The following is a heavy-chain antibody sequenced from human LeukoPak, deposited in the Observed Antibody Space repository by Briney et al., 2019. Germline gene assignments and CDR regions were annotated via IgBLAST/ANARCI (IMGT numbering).Heavy chain of an antibody. Sequence: ASVKVSCKASGYTFTGYYMHWVRQAPGQGLEWMGWINPNSGGTNYAQKFQGRVTMTRDTSISTAYMELSRLRSDDTAVYYCARGGVPGYCSGGSCPGFDYWGQGTLVTVSS. V-gene: IGHV1-2*02. CDR2: INPNSGGT. CDR1: GYTFTGYY. CDR3: ARGGVPGYCSGGSCPGFDY. D-gene: IGHD2-15*01. J-gene: IGHJ4*02.